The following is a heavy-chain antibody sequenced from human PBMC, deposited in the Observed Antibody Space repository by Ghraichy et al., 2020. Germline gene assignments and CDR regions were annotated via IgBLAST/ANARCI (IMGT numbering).Heavy chain of an antibody. J-gene: IGHJ1*01. D-gene: IGHD1-14*01. Sequence: ASVKVSCKASGYTFTGFYMHWVRQAPGQGLEWMGWINPNSGGTNYAQKFQGRVTMTRDTSISTAYMELSRLRSDDTAVYYCAREPGRGVAEDYFQHWGQGTLVIVAS. CDR1: GYTFTGFY. CDR3: AREPGRGVAEDYFQH. V-gene: IGHV1-2*02. CDR2: INPNSGGT.